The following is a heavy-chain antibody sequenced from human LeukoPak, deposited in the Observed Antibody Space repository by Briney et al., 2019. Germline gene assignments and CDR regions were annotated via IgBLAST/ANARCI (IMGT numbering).Heavy chain of an antibody. J-gene: IGHJ4*02. CDR3: ARDGKSSSPEFDY. CDR2: IYHSGST. Sequence: SETLSLTCTVSGGSISSGGYYWSWIRQPPGKGLEWIGYIYHSGSTYYNPSLKSRVTISVDRSKNQFSLKLSSVTAADTAVYYCARDGKSSSPEFDYWGQGTLVTVSS. V-gene: IGHV4-30-2*01. D-gene: IGHD6-6*01. CDR1: GGSISSGGYY.